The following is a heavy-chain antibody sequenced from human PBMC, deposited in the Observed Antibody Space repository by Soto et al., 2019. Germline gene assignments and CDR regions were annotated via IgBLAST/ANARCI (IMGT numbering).Heavy chain of an antibody. CDR2: IYPGDSDS. D-gene: IGHD3-16*02. J-gene: IGHJ4*02. Sequence: GESLKISCQGSGYNFPIYWIAWVRQMPGKGLEWMGIIYPGDSDSRYSPSFQGQVTISADKSISTAYLQWSSLKASDTALYYCARANVITFEGIIDPSFFDYWGQGTLVTVSS. V-gene: IGHV5-51*01. CDR3: ARANVITFEGIIDPSFFDY. CDR1: GYNFPIYW.